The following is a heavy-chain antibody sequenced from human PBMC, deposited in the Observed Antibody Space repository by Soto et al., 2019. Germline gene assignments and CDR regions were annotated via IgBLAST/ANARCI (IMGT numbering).Heavy chain of an antibody. D-gene: IGHD1-26*01. CDR2: IYYSGST. CDR1: SGSISNYY. CDR3: ARAQWEPPDYFDF. Sequence: SETLSLTCTISSGSISNYYWSWIRQPPGKGLEWIGYIYYSGSTNYNPSLKSRVTMSVGTSKNQFSLKLSSVTAADTAVYYCARAQWEPPDYFDFWGQGILVT. V-gene: IGHV4-59*01. J-gene: IGHJ4*02.